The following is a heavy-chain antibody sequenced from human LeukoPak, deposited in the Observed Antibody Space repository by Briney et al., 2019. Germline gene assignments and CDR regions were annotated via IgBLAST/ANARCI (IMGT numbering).Heavy chain of an antibody. Sequence: SVKVSCKASGGTFSSYAISWVRQAPGQGLEWMGGIIPIFGTANYAQKFQGRVTITTDESTSTAYMELSSLRSEDTAVYYCARAPYYYDSSGYYYNVYWGQGTLVTVSS. D-gene: IGHD3-22*01. CDR2: IIPIFGTA. J-gene: IGHJ4*02. CDR3: ARAPYYYDSSGYYYNVY. CDR1: GGTFSSYA. V-gene: IGHV1-69*05.